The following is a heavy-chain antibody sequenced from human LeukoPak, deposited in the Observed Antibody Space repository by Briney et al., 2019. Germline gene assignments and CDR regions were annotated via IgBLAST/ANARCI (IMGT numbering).Heavy chain of an antibody. D-gene: IGHD3-22*01. V-gene: IGHV1-69*05. J-gene: IGHJ4*02. Sequence: SVKVSCKTSGGTFNNSAISWVRQAPGQGLEWMGRIIPIFGTANYAQKFQGRVTITTDESTSTAYMELSSLRSEDTAVYYCAREQGGYYDSSGYTPEPGFDYWGQGTLVTVSS. CDR2: IIPIFGTA. CDR3: AREQGGYYDSSGYTPEPGFDY. CDR1: GGTFNNSA.